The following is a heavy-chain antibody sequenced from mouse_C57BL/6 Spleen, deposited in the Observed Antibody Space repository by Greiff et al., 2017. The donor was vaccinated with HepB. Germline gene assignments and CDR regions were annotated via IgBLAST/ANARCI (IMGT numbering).Heavy chain of an antibody. CDR1: GYAFTNYL. CDR3: AREGSSEYFDY. D-gene: IGHD3-2*02. CDR2: INPGSGGT. V-gene: IGHV1-54*01. Sequence: QVQLQQSGAELVRPGTSVKVSCKASGYAFTNYLIEWVKQRPGQGLEWIGVINPGSGGTNYNEKFKGKATLTADKSSSTAYMQLSSLTSEDSAVYFCAREGSSEYFDYWGQGTTLTVSS. J-gene: IGHJ2*01.